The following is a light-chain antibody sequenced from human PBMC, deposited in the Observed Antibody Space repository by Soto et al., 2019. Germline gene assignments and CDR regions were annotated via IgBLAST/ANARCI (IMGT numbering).Light chain of an antibody. CDR2: WAS. CDR3: QQYYTTLT. CDR1: QSVLYSSDNKNY. Sequence: DIVMTQSPDSLAVSLGERATINCKSSQSVLYSSDNKNYLAWYQQKPGQPPKLLIYWASTRDSGVTDRFSGRGSAADFTLTISSLQAEGVAVYYCQQYYTTLTFGGGTRVEIK. V-gene: IGKV4-1*01. J-gene: IGKJ4*01.